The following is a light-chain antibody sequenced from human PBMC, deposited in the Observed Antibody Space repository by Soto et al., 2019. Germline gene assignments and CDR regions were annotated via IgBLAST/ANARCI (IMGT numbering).Light chain of an antibody. CDR3: QQAHSFPPLT. CDR2: AAS. Sequence: DIQMTQSPSSVSASVGDRVTITCRASQGISSWLAWYPQKPGKASKLLIYAASSLQSGVPSRFSGSGSGTDFTLTISSLQPEDFATYYCQQAHSFPPLTFGGGTKVEIK. CDR1: QGISSW. V-gene: IGKV1-12*01. J-gene: IGKJ4*01.